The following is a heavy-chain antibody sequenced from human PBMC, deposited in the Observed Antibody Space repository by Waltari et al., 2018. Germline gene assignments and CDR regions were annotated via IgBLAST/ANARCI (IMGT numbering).Heavy chain of an antibody. V-gene: IGHV4-39*01. CDR2: ISYTGAT. Sequence: GWIRQRPGKGLEWAATISYTGATYNNPARKSRVTISGDTSKNQFSLKLNSVTAADTAVYYCATYVGASIGTAAFDVWGQGTMVTVSS. D-gene: IGHD3-16*01. CDR3: ATYVGASIGTAAFDV. J-gene: IGHJ3*01.